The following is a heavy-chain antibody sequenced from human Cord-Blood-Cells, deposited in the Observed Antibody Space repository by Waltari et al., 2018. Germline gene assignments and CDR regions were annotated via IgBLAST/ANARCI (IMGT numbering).Heavy chain of an antibody. V-gene: IGHV4-38-2*01. CDR1: GYSISSGYY. J-gene: IGHJ6*02. CDR3: AGYDDYSNYYGMDV. CDR2: IQYSGST. Sequence: QVQLQESGPGLVKPSETLSLTCAVSGYSISSGYYWGWIRQPPGKGLEGIGGIQYSGSTYCDPSLKSRVTISVDTSKDQVSLKLSSGTAADTAVYYCAGYDDYSNYYGMDVWGQGTTVTVSS. D-gene: IGHD4-4*01.